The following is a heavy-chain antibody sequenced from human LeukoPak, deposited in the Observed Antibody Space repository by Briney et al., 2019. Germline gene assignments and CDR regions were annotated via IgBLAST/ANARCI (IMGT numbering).Heavy chain of an antibody. CDR3: ARGFAYYDFWSGPEPYYYYMDV. CDR1: GYTFTGYY. CDR2: IIPIFGTA. Sequence: GASVKVSCKASGYTFTGYYMHWVRQAPGQGLEWMGGIIPIFGTANYAQKFQGRVTITADESTSTAYMELSSLRSEDTAVYYCARGFAYYDFWSGPEPYYYYMDVWGKGTTVTVSS. V-gene: IGHV1-69*13. D-gene: IGHD3-3*01. J-gene: IGHJ6*03.